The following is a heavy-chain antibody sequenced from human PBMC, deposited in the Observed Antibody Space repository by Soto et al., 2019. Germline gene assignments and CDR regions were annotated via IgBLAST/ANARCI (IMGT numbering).Heavy chain of an antibody. D-gene: IGHD6-19*01. J-gene: IGHJ5*02. CDR3: ARERWASGSRWFDP. V-gene: IGHV1-3*01. CDR1: GYTFISYS. Sequence: ASVKVSCKPSGYTFISYSMHWVRQAPGQRLEWMGWLNVGNGNTKYSQKFQGRVTITGDTSASTAYMELSSLRSEDTAVYYCARERWASGSRWFDPWGQGTLVTVSS. CDR2: LNVGNGNT.